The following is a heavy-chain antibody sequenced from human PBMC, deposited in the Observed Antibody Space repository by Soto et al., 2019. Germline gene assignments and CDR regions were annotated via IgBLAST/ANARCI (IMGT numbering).Heavy chain of an antibody. CDR2: VYYTGST. J-gene: IGHJ4*02. D-gene: IGHD4-4*01. CDR1: GGSINSDEYY. V-gene: IGHV4-30-4*01. CDR3: ARDRSNSPDLFDS. Sequence: QVQLQESGPGLVKPSQTLSLTCSVSGGSINSDEYYWSWIRQPPGGGLEWLGHVYYTGSTSYSPSLKSRLTISVDTSKNQFSLRLTSVSAADAAVYYGARDRSNSPDLFDSWGQGTLVAVSS.